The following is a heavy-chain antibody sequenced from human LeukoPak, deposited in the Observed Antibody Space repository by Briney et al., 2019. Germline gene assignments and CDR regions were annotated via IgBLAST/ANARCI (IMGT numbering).Heavy chain of an antibody. V-gene: IGHV3-7*03. CDR1: GFTFSSYW. CDR3: ARAGYDYVWGSYRGTDAFDI. Sequence: GGSLRLSCAASGFTFSSYWMGWVRQAPGKGLEWVANIKQDGSEKYYVDSVKGRFTISRDNAKNSLYLQMNSLRAEDTAVYYCARAGYDYVWGSYRGTDAFDIWGQGTMVTVSS. CDR2: IKQDGSEK. D-gene: IGHD3-16*02. J-gene: IGHJ3*02.